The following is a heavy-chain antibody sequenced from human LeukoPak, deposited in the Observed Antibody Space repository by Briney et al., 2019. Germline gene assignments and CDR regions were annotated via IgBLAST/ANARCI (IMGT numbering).Heavy chain of an antibody. J-gene: IGHJ4*02. CDR3: AKDLLLRQFVLDF. V-gene: IGHV3-30*02. Sequence: PPGGSLRLSCAVSGFTFTDYGMHWVRQAPGRGLEWVAFTLYDGSSQYYPDSLRGRFTISRDNSKNTLFLQMNNLTHDDTAVYYCAKDLLLRQFVLDFWGQGTPVTVSS. CDR2: TLYDGSSQ. CDR1: GFTFTDYG. D-gene: IGHD5-24*01.